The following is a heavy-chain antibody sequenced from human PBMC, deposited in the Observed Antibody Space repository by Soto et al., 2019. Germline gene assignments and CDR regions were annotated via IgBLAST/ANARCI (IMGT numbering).Heavy chain of an antibody. CDR1: GFTFSSYW. CDR2: INSDGSST. Sequence: EVQLVESGGGLVQPGGSLRLSCAASGFTFSSYWMHWVRQAPGKGLVWVSRINSDGSSTSYADSVKGRFTISRDTAKNSLYHQMSGRRAEATAVYYFASDRAYDSGVYYRYYYYGMDVWFRGATDTVSS. D-gene: IGHD3-22*01. J-gene: IGHJ6*02. CDR3: ASDRAYDSGVYYRYYYYGMDV. V-gene: IGHV3-74*01.